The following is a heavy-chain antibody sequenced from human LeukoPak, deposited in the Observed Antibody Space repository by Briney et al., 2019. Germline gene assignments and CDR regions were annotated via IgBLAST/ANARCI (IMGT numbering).Heavy chain of an antibody. Sequence: ASVKVSCKVSGYTLTELSMHWVRQAPGKGLEWMGGFDPEDGETIYAQKFQGRVTMTEDTSTDTAYMELSSLRSEDTAVYYCASSGSYLTYDALDIWGQGTMVTVSS. V-gene: IGHV1-24*01. D-gene: IGHD1-26*01. CDR3: ASSGSYLTYDALDI. J-gene: IGHJ3*02. CDR2: FDPEDGET. CDR1: GYTLTELS.